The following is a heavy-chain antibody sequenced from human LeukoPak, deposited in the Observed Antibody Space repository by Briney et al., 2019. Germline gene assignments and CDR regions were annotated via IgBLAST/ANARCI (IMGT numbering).Heavy chain of an antibody. Sequence: GGSLTLTCAGTGFTFIHCWFSCLRQAQGKGLEWVANIKQDGSEKNYGDSVKGRFTISRDNANNSLYQEMNSLRPEETAVYYCARPAPRRDGSGWNYFVCLGQGTLVTVSS. CDR2: IKQDGSEK. CDR1: GFTFIHCW. CDR3: ARPAPRRDGSGWNYFVC. D-gene: IGHD6-19*01. J-gene: IGHJ4*02. V-gene: IGHV3-7*04.